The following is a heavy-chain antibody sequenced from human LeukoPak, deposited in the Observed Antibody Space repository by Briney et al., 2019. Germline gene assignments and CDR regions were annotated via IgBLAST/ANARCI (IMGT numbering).Heavy chain of an antibody. J-gene: IGHJ6*04. CDR3: ARDIKADV. CDR1: GGSFSGYY. Sequence: SETLSLTCAVYGGSFSGYYWSWIRQPPGKGLEWIGYIYYSGSTNYNPSLKSRVTISVDTSKNQFSLKLSSVTAADTAVYYCARDIKADVWGKGTTVTVSS. V-gene: IGHV4-59*01. CDR2: IYYSGST.